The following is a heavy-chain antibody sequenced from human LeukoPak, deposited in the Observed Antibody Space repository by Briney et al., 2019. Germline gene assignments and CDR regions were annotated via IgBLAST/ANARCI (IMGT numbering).Heavy chain of an antibody. D-gene: IGHD6-13*01. Sequence: AGSLTLSCAASGFTFSNYGIHWVRQAPGKGLEWVAVISYDGSNKYYADSVKGRFTISRDNSKNTLYLQMNSLRAEDTAVYYCAGDAKPWGSSWVFDYWGQGTLVTVSS. J-gene: IGHJ4*02. CDR3: AGDAKPWGSSWVFDY. V-gene: IGHV3-30*03. CDR2: ISYDGSNK. CDR1: GFTFSNYG.